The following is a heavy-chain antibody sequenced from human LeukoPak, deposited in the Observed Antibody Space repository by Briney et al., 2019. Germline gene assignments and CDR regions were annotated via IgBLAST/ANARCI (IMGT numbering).Heavy chain of an antibody. J-gene: IGHJ4*02. D-gene: IGHD6-13*01. CDR2: ISAYNGNT. Sequence: ASVKVSCKASGYTFTSYGISWVRRAPGQGLEWMGWISAYNGNTNYAQKLQGRVTMTTDTSTSTAYMELRSLRSDDTAVYYCATGWAAGKRGPNFDYWGQGTLVTVSS. V-gene: IGHV1-18*01. CDR1: GYTFTSYG. CDR3: ATGWAAGKRGPNFDY.